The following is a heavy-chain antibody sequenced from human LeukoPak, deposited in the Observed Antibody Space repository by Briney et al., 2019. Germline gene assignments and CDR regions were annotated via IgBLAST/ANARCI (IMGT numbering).Heavy chain of an antibody. Sequence: TSVKVSCKASGFSFTNSAVQGVRQARGPRLEWIGWIVVGSGNTIYVQKFQERVTISRDMSTSTAYMELSSLRSEDTAVYYCAAGYIGGAMVTNAFDIWGQGTMVTVSS. D-gene: IGHD5-18*01. J-gene: IGHJ3*02. CDR3: AAGYIGGAMVTNAFDI. CDR1: GFSFTNSA. V-gene: IGHV1-58*01. CDR2: IVVGSGNT.